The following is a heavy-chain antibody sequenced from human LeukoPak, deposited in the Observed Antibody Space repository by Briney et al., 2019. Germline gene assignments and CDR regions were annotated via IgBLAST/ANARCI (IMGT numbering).Heavy chain of an antibody. CDR2: ISGSGDNT. CDR3: AKGSYYDSSGSFYFDY. D-gene: IGHD3-22*01. Sequence: AGRSLRLSCAASGFTFSSYAMHWVRQAPGKGLEWVSGISGSGDNTYYADSVKGRFTISRDNSKNTLYVQVNSLGTEDTAAYYCAKGSYYDSSGSFYFDYWGQGTLVTVSS. CDR1: GFTFSSYA. V-gene: IGHV3-23*01. J-gene: IGHJ4*02.